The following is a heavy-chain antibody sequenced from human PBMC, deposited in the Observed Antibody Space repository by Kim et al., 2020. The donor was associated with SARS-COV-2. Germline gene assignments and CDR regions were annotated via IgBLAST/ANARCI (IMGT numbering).Heavy chain of an antibody. D-gene: IGHD2-2*01. Sequence: SETLSLTCTVSGGSISSGDYYWSWIRQPPGKGLEWIGYIYYSGSTYYNPSLKSRVTISVDTSKNQFSLKLSSVTAADTAVYYCARTPRPGPAAPFDYWGQGTLVTVSS. CDR1: GGSISSGDYY. V-gene: IGHV4-30-4*01. J-gene: IGHJ4*02. CDR3: ARTPRPGPAAPFDY. CDR2: IYYSGST.